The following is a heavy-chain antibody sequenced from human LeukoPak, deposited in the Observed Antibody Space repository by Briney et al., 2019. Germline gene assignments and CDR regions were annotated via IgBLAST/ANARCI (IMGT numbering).Heavy chain of an antibody. D-gene: IGHD6-13*01. CDR1: GFTFSSYS. J-gene: IGHJ6*03. CDR3: ARDRAAAGKTSNYYYMDV. CDR2: ISSSSIYI. V-gene: IGHV3-21*01. Sequence: GGSLRLSCAASGFTFSSYSMNWVRQAAGKGLEWVSSISSSSIYIYYTDSVKGRFTISRDNARNSLYLQMNSLRAEDTAVYYCARDRAAAGKTSNYYYMDVWGKGTTVTISS.